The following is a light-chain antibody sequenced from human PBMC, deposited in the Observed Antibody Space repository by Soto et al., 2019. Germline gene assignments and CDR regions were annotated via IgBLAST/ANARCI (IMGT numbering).Light chain of an antibody. CDR1: SSNIGARYD. CDR2: GNS. Sequence: QSVLTRPPSVSGAPGQRVTISCTGSSSNIGARYDVHWYQQLPGTAPKLLIYGNSNRPSGVPDRFSGSKSGTSASLAITGLQAEDEADYYCQSYDSSLSGLLFGGGTKLTVL. J-gene: IGLJ3*02. CDR3: QSYDSSLSGLL. V-gene: IGLV1-40*01.